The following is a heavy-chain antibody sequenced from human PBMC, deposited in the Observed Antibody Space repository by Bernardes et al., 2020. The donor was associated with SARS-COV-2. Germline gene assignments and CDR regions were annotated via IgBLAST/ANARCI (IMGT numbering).Heavy chain of an antibody. CDR3: ARDLGVSSGWSAEYFQH. V-gene: IGHV3-33*01. CDR1: GFTFSSYG. D-gene: IGHD6-19*01. CDR2: IWYDGSNK. Sequence: GGSLRLSRAASGFTFSSYGMHWVRQAPGKGLEWVAVIWYDGSNKYYADSVKGRFTISRDNSKNTLYLQMNSLRAEDTAVYYCARDLGVSSGWSAEYFQHWGQGTLVTVSS. J-gene: IGHJ1*01.